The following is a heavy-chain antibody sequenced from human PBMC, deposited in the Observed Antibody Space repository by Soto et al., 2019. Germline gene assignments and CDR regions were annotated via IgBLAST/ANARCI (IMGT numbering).Heavy chain of an antibody. J-gene: IGHJ4*02. V-gene: IGHV1-18*01. CDR3: ARGTNIAVPEGL. D-gene: IGHD6-19*01. Sequence: QVQLVQSGAEVKKPGASVKVSCKGSGFTFSNYGFNWVRQAPGQGLEWVGWVSAYNGYTKSAQNFQDRLIMTTDTSTNTAYMELRGLRPDDTALYYCARGTNIAVPEGLWGQGTLVTVSS. CDR1: GFTFSNYG. CDR2: VSAYNGYT.